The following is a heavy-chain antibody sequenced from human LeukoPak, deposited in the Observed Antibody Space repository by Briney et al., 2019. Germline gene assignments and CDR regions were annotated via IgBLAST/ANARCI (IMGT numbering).Heavy chain of an antibody. CDR1: GGSFSGYY. Sequence: SETLSLTCAVYGGSFSGYYWSWIRQPPGKGLEWIGEINHSGSTNYNPSLKSRVTTSVDTSKNQFSLKLSSVTAADTAVYYCARAKYYYGSGSYGSYYYYYGMDVWGQGTTVTVSS. CDR2: INHSGST. D-gene: IGHD3-10*01. V-gene: IGHV4-34*01. J-gene: IGHJ6*02. CDR3: ARAKYYYGSGSYGSYYYYYGMDV.